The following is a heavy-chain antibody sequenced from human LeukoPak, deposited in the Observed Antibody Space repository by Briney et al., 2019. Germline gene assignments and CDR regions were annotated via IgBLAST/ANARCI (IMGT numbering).Heavy chain of an antibody. CDR1: GFTFSSYS. J-gene: IGHJ4*02. D-gene: IGHD3-16*01. Sequence: GGSLRLSCAASGFTFSSYSMNWVRQAPGKGLEWVSYISSSSTIYYADSVKGRFTISRDNAKNSLYLQMNSLRAEDTAVYYCARDLGPLTNSSFDYWGQGTLVTVSS. V-gene: IGHV3-48*04. CDR2: ISSSSTI. CDR3: ARDLGPLTNSSFDY.